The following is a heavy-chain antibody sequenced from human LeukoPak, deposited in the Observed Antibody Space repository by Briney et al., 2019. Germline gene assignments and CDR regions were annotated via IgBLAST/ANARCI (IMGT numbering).Heavy chain of an antibody. J-gene: IGHJ3*02. Sequence: PGGSLRHSCAASGFTVSSNYMSWVRQAPGKGLEWVSVIYSGGSTYYADSVKGRFTISRDNSKNTLYLQMNSLRAEDTAVYYCAREAPTSDAFDIWGQGTMVTVSS. CDR3: AREAPTSDAFDI. CDR2: IYSGGST. CDR1: GFTVSSNY. V-gene: IGHV3-53*01.